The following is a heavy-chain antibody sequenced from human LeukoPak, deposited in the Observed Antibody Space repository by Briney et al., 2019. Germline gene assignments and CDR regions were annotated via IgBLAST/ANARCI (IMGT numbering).Heavy chain of an antibody. CDR2: ISSSGSTI. V-gene: IGHV3-48*03. D-gene: IGHD6-19*01. CDR1: GFTFSSHA. J-gene: IGHJ6*03. CDR3: AGSPGYSSGWYGTYYYYYYMDV. Sequence: GGSLRLSCAASGFTFSSHAMSWVRQAPGKGLEWVSYISSSGSTIYYADSVKGRFTISRDNAKNSLYLQMNSLRAEDTAVYYCAGSPGYSSGWYGTYYYYYYMDVWGKGTTVTVSS.